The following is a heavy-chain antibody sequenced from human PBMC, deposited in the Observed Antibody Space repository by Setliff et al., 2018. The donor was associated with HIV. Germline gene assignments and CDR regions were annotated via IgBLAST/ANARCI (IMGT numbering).Heavy chain of an antibody. CDR2: IWYDGSNK. J-gene: IGHJ4*02. D-gene: IGHD6-6*01. Sequence: GGSLRLSCAASGFTFSNYGMHWVRQAPGKGLEWVAVIWYDGSNKDYADSVKGRFTISRDNSKNTLYLQMNSLRAEDTAVYYCSSSSSDSDFDYWGQGTLVTVSS. V-gene: IGHV3-33*01. CDR3: SSSSSDSDFDY. CDR1: GFTFSNYG.